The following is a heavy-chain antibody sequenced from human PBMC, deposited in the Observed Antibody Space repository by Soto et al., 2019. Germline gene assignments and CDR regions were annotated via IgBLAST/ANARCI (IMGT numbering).Heavy chain of an antibody. J-gene: IGHJ5*02. D-gene: IGHD3-16*01. CDR2: IYYSGST. CDR1: GGSISGGGYY. V-gene: IGHV4-31*03. CDR3: AGLDNGDYGSCSAP. Sequence: SETLSLTCTVSGGSISGGGYYWSWIRQHPGKGLEWIGYIYYSGSTYYNPSLKSRVTISVDTSKNQFSLKLSSVTAADTAVYYWAGLDNGDYGSCSAPGGKGTFVPVS.